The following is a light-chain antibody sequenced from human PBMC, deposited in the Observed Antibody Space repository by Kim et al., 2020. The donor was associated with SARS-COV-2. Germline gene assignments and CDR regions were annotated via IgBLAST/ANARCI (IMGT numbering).Light chain of an antibody. Sequence: PVHTVAISSSVTRGNFGSYNYFSWYQHHPGKSPKLIIYEFTKRPSGFPDRFSGSMSGNTASLTVSGLQAEDEADYYCASHGGYDYVFGTGTMVTVL. V-gene: IGLV2-8*01. CDR2: EFT. CDR3: ASHGGYDYV. CDR1: RGNFGSYNY. J-gene: IGLJ1*01.